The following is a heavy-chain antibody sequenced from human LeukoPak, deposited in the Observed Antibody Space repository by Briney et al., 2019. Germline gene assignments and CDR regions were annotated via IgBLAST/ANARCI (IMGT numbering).Heavy chain of an antibody. Sequence: SETLSLTCTVSGGSISSSSYYWGWIRQPPGKGLEWIGRIYTSGSTNYNPSLKSRVTMSVDTSKNQFSLKLSSVTAADTAVYYCARDQWDYYYMDVWGKGTTVTVSS. J-gene: IGHJ6*03. CDR1: GGSISSSSYY. CDR3: ARDQWDYYYMDV. D-gene: IGHD2-8*01. V-gene: IGHV4-39*07. CDR2: IYTSGST.